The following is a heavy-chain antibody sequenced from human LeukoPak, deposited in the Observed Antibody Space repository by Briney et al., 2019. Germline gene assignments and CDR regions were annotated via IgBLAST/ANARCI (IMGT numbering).Heavy chain of an antibody. CDR2: ISGSGGST. Sequence: GGSLRLSCAASGFTFSSYAMSWVRQAPGKGLEWVSAISGSGGSTYYADSVKGRFTISRDNSKNTLYLQMNSLRAEDTAVYYCAKGSIADYDFWSGYYTHYFDYWGQGTRVTVSS. J-gene: IGHJ4*02. D-gene: IGHD3-3*01. V-gene: IGHV3-23*01. CDR1: GFTFSSYA. CDR3: AKGSIADYDFWSGYYTHYFDY.